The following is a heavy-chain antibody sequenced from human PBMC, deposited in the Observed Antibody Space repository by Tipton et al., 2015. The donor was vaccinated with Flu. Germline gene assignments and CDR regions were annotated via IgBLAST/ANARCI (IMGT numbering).Heavy chain of an antibody. CDR2: IYNSGTT. CDR1: DGSITSYY. CDR3: ARARAPYYYYAMDV. J-gene: IGHJ6*02. V-gene: IGHV4-59*01. Sequence: GLVKPSETLPLTCTVSDGSITSYYWSWIRQPPGKGLEWIGYIYNSGTTNFNPSLMSRLTISVDTSKNQFSLKLSSVTAADTAVYFCARARAPYYYYAMDVWGQGTTVTVSS.